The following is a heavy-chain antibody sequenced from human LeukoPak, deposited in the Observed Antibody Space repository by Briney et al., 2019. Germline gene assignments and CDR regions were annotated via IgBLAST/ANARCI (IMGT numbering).Heavy chain of an antibody. Sequence: GASVKVSCKASGGTFSSYAISWVRQAPGQGLEWMGRIIPILGIANYAQKFQGRVTITADKSTSTAYMELSSLRSEDTAVYYCARDFRGRGVIREVYFDYWGQGTLVTVSS. CDR1: GGTFSSYA. V-gene: IGHV1-69*04. CDR3: ARDFRGRGVIREVYFDY. D-gene: IGHD3-10*01. CDR2: IIPILGIA. J-gene: IGHJ4*02.